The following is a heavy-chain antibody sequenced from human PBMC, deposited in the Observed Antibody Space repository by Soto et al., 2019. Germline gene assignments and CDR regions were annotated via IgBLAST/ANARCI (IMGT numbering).Heavy chain of an antibody. Sequence: SQTLSLTCALSGDSVSSNSAAWNWIRQSPSRGLEWLGRTYYRSKWYHDYAVSVKSRIAINPDTSKNQFSLQLNSVTPEDTAVDYCEREVIGSMIGYYYSVRDVGGQGATVPVS. V-gene: IGHV6-1*01. CDR3: EREVIGSMIGYYYSVRDV. CDR2: TYYRSKWYH. J-gene: IGHJ6*02. D-gene: IGHD3-16*01. CDR1: GDSVSSNSAA.